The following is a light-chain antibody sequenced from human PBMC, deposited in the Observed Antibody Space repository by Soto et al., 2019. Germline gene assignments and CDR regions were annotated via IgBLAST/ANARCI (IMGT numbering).Light chain of an antibody. CDR1: QSVSSN. V-gene: IGKV3-11*01. J-gene: IGKJ4*01. CDR3: QQRSNWPLT. CDR2: DAF. Sequence: ETGLTQSPATLSLSPGERATLSCRASQSVSSNLAWYQQKPGQAPRLLIYDAFTRATGIPARFSGSGSGTDFTLTINSLEPEDFAVYYCQQRSNWPLTFGGGTKVDIK.